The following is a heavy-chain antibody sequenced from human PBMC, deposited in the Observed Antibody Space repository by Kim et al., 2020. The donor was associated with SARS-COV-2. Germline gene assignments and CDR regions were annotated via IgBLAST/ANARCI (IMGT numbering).Heavy chain of an antibody. CDR2: T. D-gene: IGHD6-19*01. CDR3: VPSSTWYYFDY. J-gene: IGHJ4*02. Sequence: TTYAQKFQGRVTMTRDTSTSTVYMELSSLRSGDTAVYYCVPSSTWYYFDYWGQGTLVTVSP. V-gene: IGHV1-46*01.